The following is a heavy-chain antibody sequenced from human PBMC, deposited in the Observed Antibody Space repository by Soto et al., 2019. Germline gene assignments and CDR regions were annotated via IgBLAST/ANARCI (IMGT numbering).Heavy chain of an antibody. V-gene: IGHV4-4*07. CDR3: ARARSDYSPFDY. Sequence: SETMSLTCTVSGGSINSYYWSWIRQPAGKGLEWIGRIYTSGSTNYNPSLKSRVTMSVDTSKNQFSLKLSSVTAADTAVYYCARARSDYSPFDYWGQGTLVTVSS. CDR2: IYTSGST. D-gene: IGHD4-4*01. CDR1: GGSINSYY. J-gene: IGHJ4*02.